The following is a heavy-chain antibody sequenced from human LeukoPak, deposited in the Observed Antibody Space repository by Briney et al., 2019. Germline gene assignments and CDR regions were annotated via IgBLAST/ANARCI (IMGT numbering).Heavy chain of an antibody. J-gene: IGHJ6*03. D-gene: IGHD6-19*01. CDR1: GGSISSGSYY. V-gene: IGHV4-61*02. CDR2: IYTSGST. Sequence: SQTLSLTCTVSGGSISSGSYYWSWIRQPAGKGLEWIGRIYTSGSTNYNPSLKSRVTISVDTSKNQFSLKLSSVTAADTAVYYCARVHRAVAGIYYYMDVWAKGPRSPSP. CDR3: ARVHRAVAGIYYYMDV.